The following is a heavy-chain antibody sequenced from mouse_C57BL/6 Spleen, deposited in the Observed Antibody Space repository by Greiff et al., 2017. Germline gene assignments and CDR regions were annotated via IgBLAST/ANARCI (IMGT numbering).Heavy chain of an antibody. D-gene: IGHD1-1*01. CDR1: GFTFSDYG. V-gene: IGHV5-17*01. CDR2: ISSGSSTN. CDR3: ARGGSCQFAY. Sequence: EVMLVESGGGLVKPGGSLKLSCAASGFTFSDYGMHWVRQAPEKGLEWVAYISSGSSTNYYADTVKGRFTISRDNAKNTLFLQMTSLGSEDTAMYYCARGGSCQFAYWGQGTLVTVSA. J-gene: IGHJ3*01.